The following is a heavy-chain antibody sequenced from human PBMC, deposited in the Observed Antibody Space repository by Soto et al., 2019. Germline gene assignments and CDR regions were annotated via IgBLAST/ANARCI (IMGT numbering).Heavy chain of an antibody. D-gene: IGHD3-16*01. Sequence: EVQLLESGGGLVQPGGSLRLSCVGSGIEFSNYAMSWVRQAPGKGLEWVSIVSASGRSRYHADSVKGRFTISRDNSENPLYLHMTNLRAEDTGVYYCAKDGNWLDVYYDVWGQGTPVTVSS. J-gene: IGHJ4*02. CDR1: GIEFSNYA. CDR2: VSASGRSR. CDR3: AKDGNWLDVYYDV. V-gene: IGHV3-23*01.